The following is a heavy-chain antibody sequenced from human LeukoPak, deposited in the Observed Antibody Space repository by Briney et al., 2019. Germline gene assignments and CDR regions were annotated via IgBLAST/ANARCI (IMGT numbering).Heavy chain of an antibody. CDR1: GFTFSDYY. J-gene: IGHJ4*02. Sequence: GGSLRLSCAASGFTFSDYYMSWIRQAPGKGLEWVSYTGNSGSTIYYADSVKGRFTISRDNAKNSLFLQMNTLRAEDTAVYYCARGIFGVVPIDYWGQGTLVTVSS. D-gene: IGHD3-3*01. V-gene: IGHV3-11*01. CDR2: TGNSGSTI. CDR3: ARGIFGVVPIDY.